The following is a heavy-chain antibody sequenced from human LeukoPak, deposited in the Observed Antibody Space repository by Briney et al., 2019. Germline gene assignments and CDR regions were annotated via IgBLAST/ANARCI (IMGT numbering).Heavy chain of an antibody. CDR2: IYPGDSDT. J-gene: IGHJ4*02. Sequence: GESLKISCKGSGYSFTTYWIGWVRQMPGKGLEWMGNIYPGDSDTRYNPSFDGQVTISADKSISTAYLQWSSLKASDTAIYYCVSQYNNFAYWGQGTLVTVSS. V-gene: IGHV5-51*01. D-gene: IGHD5-24*01. CDR1: GYSFTTYW. CDR3: VSQYNNFAY.